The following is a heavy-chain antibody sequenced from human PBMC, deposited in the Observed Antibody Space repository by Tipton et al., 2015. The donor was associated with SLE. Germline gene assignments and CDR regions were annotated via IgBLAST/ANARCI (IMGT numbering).Heavy chain of an antibody. CDR2: IYSSGST. CDR3: ARVRCSSTSCYYFDY. Sequence: TLSLTCTVSGGSISSYYWGWIRQPPGEGLEWIGCIYSSGSTNYSPSLKSRVTISVDTSKNQFSLKLKFVTAADAAVYYCARVRCSSTSCYYFDYWGQGTLVTVSS. D-gene: IGHD2-2*01. J-gene: IGHJ4*02. V-gene: IGHV4-4*08. CDR1: GGSISSYY.